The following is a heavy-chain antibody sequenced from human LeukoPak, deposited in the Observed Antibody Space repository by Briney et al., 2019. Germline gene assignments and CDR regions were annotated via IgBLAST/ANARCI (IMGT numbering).Heavy chain of an antibody. CDR3: ARPRIAAAGNVYYMDV. J-gene: IGHJ6*03. CDR2: IYPGDSDT. Sequence: GESLKISCKGSGYSFTSYWIGWVRQMPGKGLEWMGIIYPGDSDTRYSPSFQGQVTFSADKSISTAYLQWSSLKASDTAMYYCARPRIAAAGNVYYMDVWGKGTTVTVSS. V-gene: IGHV5-51*01. D-gene: IGHD6-13*01. CDR1: GYSFTSYW.